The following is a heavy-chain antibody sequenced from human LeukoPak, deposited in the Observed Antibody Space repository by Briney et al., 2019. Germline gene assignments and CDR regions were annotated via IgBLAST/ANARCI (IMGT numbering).Heavy chain of an antibody. V-gene: IGHV3-23*01. CDR1: GFTFSSYA. CDR3: ARGGVDHYGSGTYYLMYYFDH. CDR2: ISGSGGAT. J-gene: IGHJ4*02. D-gene: IGHD3-10*01. Sequence: GESLRLSCAASGFTFSSYAMSWVRPAPGKGLEWVAGISGSGGATYYADSVKGRFTVSRDAPHNTLYLQMNSVSAEDTAVYFCARGGVDHYGSGTYYLMYYFDHWGQGALVTVSS.